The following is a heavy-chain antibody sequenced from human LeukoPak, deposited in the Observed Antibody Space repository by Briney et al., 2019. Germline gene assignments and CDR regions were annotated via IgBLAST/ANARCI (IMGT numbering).Heavy chain of an antibody. D-gene: IGHD6-13*01. CDR3: ARLDKHTGSWLPDY. J-gene: IGHJ4*02. CDR2: IYYSGTPY. Sequence: SETLSLTYTVSGGSISDYYWIWTRLPPGKGLEWIGYIYYSGTPYYYNPSLRSRVTMSVDTSSNQFSLKLSSVTAADTAVYYCARLDKHTGSWLPDYWGQGTLVTVSS. V-gene: IGHV4-59*08. CDR1: GGSISDYY.